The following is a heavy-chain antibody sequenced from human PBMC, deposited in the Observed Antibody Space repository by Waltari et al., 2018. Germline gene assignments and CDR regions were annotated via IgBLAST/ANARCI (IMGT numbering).Heavy chain of an antibody. V-gene: IGHV3-7*03. J-gene: IGHJ4*02. CDR1: GFLFKHDW. Sequence: EVQLVEAGGGLVQPGGSLRLSWSASGFLFKHDWMSWVRQAPGKGPEWLANIKGDESEKYYGGSARGRFTISRDNARSLVHLEMNSLRAEDTAVYHCARSVVPIPGESWGQGTLVVVSS. D-gene: IGHD2-21*01. CDR3: ARSVVPIPGES. CDR2: IKGDESEK.